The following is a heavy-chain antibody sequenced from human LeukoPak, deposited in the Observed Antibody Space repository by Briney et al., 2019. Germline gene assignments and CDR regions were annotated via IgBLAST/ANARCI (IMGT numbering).Heavy chain of an antibody. D-gene: IGHD3-16*02. J-gene: IGHJ4*02. CDR1: GYTFTSYG. V-gene: IGHV1-18*01. CDR3: ARDTTGNMITFGGVIVPYYFDY. CDR2: ISGYNGNT. Sequence: ASVKVSCKASGYTFTSYGITWVRQAPGQALEWLGWISGYNGNTNYAQNLQDRLTMTTDTSTNTANMELRSLGSDDTAVYYCARDTTGNMITFGGVIVPYYFDYWGQGTLVTVSS.